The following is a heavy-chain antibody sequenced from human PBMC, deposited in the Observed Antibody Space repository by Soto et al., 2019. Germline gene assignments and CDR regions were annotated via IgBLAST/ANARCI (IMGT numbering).Heavy chain of an antibody. Sequence: GGSLRLSCTASGVTFRSYAMKWVRQAPGKGLEWVSLIGESGTPTYYADSVKGRFTISRDNSGNTLFLEMYSLRAEDTAVYYCARYIPGVRYYGMDVWGQGTTVTVSS. J-gene: IGHJ6*02. V-gene: IGHV3-23*01. D-gene: IGHD2-2*01. CDR2: IGESGTPT. CDR3: ARYIPGVRYYGMDV. CDR1: GVTFRSYA.